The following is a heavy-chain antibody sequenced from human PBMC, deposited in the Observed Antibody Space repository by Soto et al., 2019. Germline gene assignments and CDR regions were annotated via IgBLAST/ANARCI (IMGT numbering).Heavy chain of an antibody. CDR1: GDSISTADYY. CDR3: ARGIYSTSSFFDS. J-gene: IGHJ4*02. CDR2: IYYSGNT. D-gene: IGHD6-6*01. Sequence: SETLSLSCTVSGDSISTADYYWNWIRQPPGKGLEWIGYIYYSGNTYYIPSLKSRVTISVDTSKNQISLKLNSVTAADTAVYYCARGIYSTSSFFDSWGQGTLVTVSS. V-gene: IGHV4-30-4*01.